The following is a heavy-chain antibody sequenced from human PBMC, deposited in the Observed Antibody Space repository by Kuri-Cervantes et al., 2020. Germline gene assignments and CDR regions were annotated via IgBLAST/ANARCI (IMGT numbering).Heavy chain of an antibody. CDR3: ARGPEGVWWLISTSHEYGMDV. D-gene: IGHD5-12*01. Sequence: SVKVSCKASGGTFSSYTISWVRQAPGQGLEWMGRIIPILGIANYAQKFQGRVTITADKSTSTAYMELSSLRSEDTAVYYCARGPEGVWWLISTSHEYGMDVWGQGTTVTVSS. CDR1: GGTFSSYT. J-gene: IGHJ6*02. CDR2: IIPILGIA. V-gene: IGHV1-69*02.